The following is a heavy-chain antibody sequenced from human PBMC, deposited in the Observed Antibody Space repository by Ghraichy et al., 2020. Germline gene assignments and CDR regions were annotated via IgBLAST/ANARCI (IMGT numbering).Heavy chain of an antibody. D-gene: IGHD6-19*01. CDR2: VYYTGST. V-gene: IGHV4-59*01. J-gene: IGHJ4*02. CDR1: SDSFTFYY. CDR3: ARAMAGDFDY. Sequence: ETLSLSCNVSSDSFTFYYWHWIRQTPGKGLEWIGQVYYTGSTNYSPSLNSRVAISIDTSKTHLYLSLRSVTAADTAVYYCARAMAGDFDYWGQGILVTVSS.